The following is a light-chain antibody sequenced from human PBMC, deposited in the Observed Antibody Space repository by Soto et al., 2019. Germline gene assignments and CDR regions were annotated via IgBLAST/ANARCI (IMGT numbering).Light chain of an antibody. CDR2: RAS. Sequence: EIVLTQSPGTLSLSPGERATLSCRAIQSVSSSYLAWYQQKPGQAPRLLIYRASSRATGIPDRFSGSGSGTDFTLTISRLEAEDLAVYDCQQYGSSPSITFGQGTRLEIK. CDR3: QQYGSSPSIT. J-gene: IGKJ5*01. CDR1: QSVSSSY. V-gene: IGKV3-20*01.